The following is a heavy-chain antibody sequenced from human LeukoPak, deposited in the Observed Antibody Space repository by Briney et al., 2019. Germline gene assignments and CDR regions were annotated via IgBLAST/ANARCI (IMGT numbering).Heavy chain of an antibody. D-gene: IGHD1-26*01. J-gene: IGHJ3*02. V-gene: IGHV3-7*01. CDR1: GFTCSSYG. CDR2: IKQDGSEK. CDR3: ARAEGLSGSYYGQLDAFDI. Sequence: GGSLRLSCAASGFTCSSYGMHWVRQAPGKGLEWVANIKQDGSEKYYVDSVKGRFTISRDNAKNSLYLQMNSLRAEDTAVYYCARAEGLSGSYYGQLDAFDIWGQGTMVTVSS.